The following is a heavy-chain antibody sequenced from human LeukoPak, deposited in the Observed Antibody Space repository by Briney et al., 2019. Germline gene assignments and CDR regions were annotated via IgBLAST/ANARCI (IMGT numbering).Heavy chain of an antibody. V-gene: IGHV4-59*10. CDR2: IYTSGGT. J-gene: IGHJ4*02. CDR1: GGSFSGYY. CDR3: ARRRHGHFDY. Sequence: SETLSLTCAVYGGSFSGYYWSWIRQPAGKGLEWIGRIYTSGGTNYNPSLKSRVTMSVDTSKNQFSLKLSSVTAADTAVYYCARRRHGHFDYWGQGTLVTVSS.